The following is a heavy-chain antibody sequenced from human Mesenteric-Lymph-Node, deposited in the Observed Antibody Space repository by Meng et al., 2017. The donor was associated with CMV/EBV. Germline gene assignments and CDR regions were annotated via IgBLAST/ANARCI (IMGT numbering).Heavy chain of an antibody. V-gene: IGHV3-48*04. CDR3: ARVHSSGWFYFDY. CDR2: ITTSSSTI. J-gene: IGHJ4*02. D-gene: IGHD6-19*01. Sequence: GESLKISCAASGFTFSNSDMTWVRQAPGKGLEWVSYITTSSSTIYYADSVKGRFTISRDNAKNSLYLQMNSLRADDTAVYYCARVHSSGWFYFDYWGQGALVTVSS. CDR1: GFTFSNSD.